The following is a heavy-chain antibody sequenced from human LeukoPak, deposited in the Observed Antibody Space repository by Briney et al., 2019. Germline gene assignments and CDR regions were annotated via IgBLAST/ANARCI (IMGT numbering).Heavy chain of an antibody. CDR2: IYYSGST. Sequence: SETLSLTCTVSGGSISSGDYYWSWIRQPPGKGLEWIGYIYYSGSTYYNPSLKSRVTISVDTSKNQFSLKLSSVTAADTAVYYCAAHIVVVPAATVDYWGQGTWSPSPQ. CDR1: GGSISSGDYY. D-gene: IGHD2-2*01. J-gene: IGHJ4*02. V-gene: IGHV4-30-4*01. CDR3: AAHIVVVPAATVDY.